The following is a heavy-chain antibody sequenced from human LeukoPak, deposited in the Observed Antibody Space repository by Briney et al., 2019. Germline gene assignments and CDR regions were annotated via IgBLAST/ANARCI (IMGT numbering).Heavy chain of an antibody. CDR3: ARGDQWLNY. CDR1: RGTFSNYV. J-gene: IGHJ4*02. D-gene: IGHD6-19*01. CDR2: ISAYNGNT. Sequence: ASVKVSCKAARGTFSNYVFSWVRQAPGQGLEWMGWISAYNGNTNYAQKLQGRVTMTTDTSTSTAYVELRSLRSDDTAVYYCARGDQWLNYWGQGTLVTVSS. V-gene: IGHV1-18*01.